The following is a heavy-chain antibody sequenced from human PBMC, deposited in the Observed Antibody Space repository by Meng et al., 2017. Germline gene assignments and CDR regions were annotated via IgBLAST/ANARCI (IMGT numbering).Heavy chain of an antibody. V-gene: IGHV3-15*04. CDR2: IERKSDGGTI. J-gene: IGHJ4*02. CDR3: ATGAAAADH. Sequence: VQVVVGGGGLVKAGGYLSLSCVASGLKFTDAWMSWVRQAPGKGLEWVGRIERKSDGGTIYYAAPVKGRFTISRDDSKNTLYLQMDSLINEDTAVYFCATGAAAADHWGQGTLVTVSS. CDR1: GLKFTDAW. D-gene: IGHD6-13*01.